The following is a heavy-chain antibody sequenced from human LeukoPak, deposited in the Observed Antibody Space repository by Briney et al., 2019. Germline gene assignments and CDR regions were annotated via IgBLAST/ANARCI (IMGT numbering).Heavy chain of an antibody. CDR1: GGSISSYY. Sequence: PSETLSLTCTVSGGSISSYYWSWIRQPAGKGLEWIGRIYTSGSTNYNPSLKSRVTVPVDTSKNQFSLKLSSVTAADTAVYYCARGIAAAGRTYFDYWGQGTLVTVSS. D-gene: IGHD6-13*01. J-gene: IGHJ4*02. V-gene: IGHV4-4*07. CDR2: IYTSGST. CDR3: ARGIAAAGRTYFDY.